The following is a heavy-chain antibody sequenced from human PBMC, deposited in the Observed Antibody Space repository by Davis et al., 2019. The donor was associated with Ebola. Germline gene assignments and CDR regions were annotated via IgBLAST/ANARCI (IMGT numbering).Heavy chain of an antibody. CDR2: INHNGVT. J-gene: IGHJ4*02. V-gene: IGHV4-34*01. D-gene: IGHD3-16*01. CDR1: GGSFSGYY. CDR3: ASLGGEAGAFTGFDY. Sequence: SDTLSLTCAVYGGSFSGYYWNWIRQPPGKGLEWIGEINHNGVTNCNPSLESRVTISVDTAKNQFSLKLTSVTAADAAVYYCASLGGEAGAFTGFDYWGQGTLVTVSS.